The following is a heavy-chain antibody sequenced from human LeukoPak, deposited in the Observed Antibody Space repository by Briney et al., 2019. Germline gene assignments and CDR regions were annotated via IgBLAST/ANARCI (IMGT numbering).Heavy chain of an antibody. CDR3: ARVGYYDFWSGASWFDP. J-gene: IGHJ5*02. V-gene: IGHV4-59*01. CDR2: IYYSGST. CDR1: GGSISSYY. Sequence: SETLSLTCTVSGGSISSYYWSWIRQPPGKGLEWIGYIYYSGSTNYNPSFKSRVTISVDTSKNQFSLKLSSVTAADTAVYYCARVGYYDFWSGASWFDPWGQGTLVTVSS. D-gene: IGHD3-3*01.